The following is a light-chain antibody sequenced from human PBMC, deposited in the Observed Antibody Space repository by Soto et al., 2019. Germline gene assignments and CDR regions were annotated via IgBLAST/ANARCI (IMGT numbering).Light chain of an antibody. Sequence: DIQMTQSPSSLSASVGDRVTITCRASQSISSYLNWYQQKPGKAPKLLIYAASSLQSGVPSSFSGSGSGTDFTLTISSLQPEDFATYYCQQSHSTPRTFGPGTKVDIK. CDR2: AAS. J-gene: IGKJ3*01. CDR3: QQSHSTPRT. V-gene: IGKV1-39*01. CDR1: QSISSY.